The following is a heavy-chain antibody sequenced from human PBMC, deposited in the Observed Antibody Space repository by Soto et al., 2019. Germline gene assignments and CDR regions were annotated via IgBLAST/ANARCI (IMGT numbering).Heavy chain of an antibody. Sequence: PSETLSLTCAVYGGSFSGYYCSWIRQPPGKGLEWIGEINHSGNNNYNPSLKSRVTISVDTSKNQFSLKLSSVTAADTAVYYCARSWLGVTIFGLVPTPYSWFDPSGQGTLVTVCS. D-gene: IGHD3-3*01. CDR1: GGSFSGYY. J-gene: IGHJ5*02. V-gene: IGHV4-34*01. CDR2: INHSGNN. CDR3: ARSWLGVTIFGLVPTPYSWFDP.